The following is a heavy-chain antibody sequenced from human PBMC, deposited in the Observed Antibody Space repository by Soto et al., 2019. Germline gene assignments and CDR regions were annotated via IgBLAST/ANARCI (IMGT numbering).Heavy chain of an antibody. CDR2: IFHDGTA. J-gene: IGHJ4*02. V-gene: IGHV4-4*02. Sequence: SATLSLTCAVSGVSTSSRNWWTCVRQSPQRGLEYIGEIFHDGTANYYPSFERRVAISVDTSKNQFSLKLTSVTAADTAIYFCARLVYDTRLNYMYFDFWGQGTLVTVSS. D-gene: IGHD3-10*01. CDR1: GVSTSSRNW. CDR3: ARLVYDTRLNYMYFDF.